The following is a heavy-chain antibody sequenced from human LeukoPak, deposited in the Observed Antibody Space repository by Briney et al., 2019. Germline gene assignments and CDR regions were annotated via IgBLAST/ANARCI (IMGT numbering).Heavy chain of an antibody. V-gene: IGHV4-39*01. D-gene: IGHD5-18*01. J-gene: IGHJ4*02. CDR3: ARGARGYRNVNSPFDN. CDR2: IYYSGST. CDR1: GGSISTSSYY. Sequence: PSETLSLTCTVSGGSISTSSYYWGWIRQPPGKGLEWIGSIYYSGSTYYNPSLKSRVTISVDTSKNQFSLKLSSVTAADTAVYYCARGARGYRNVNSPFDNWGQGTLVTVSS.